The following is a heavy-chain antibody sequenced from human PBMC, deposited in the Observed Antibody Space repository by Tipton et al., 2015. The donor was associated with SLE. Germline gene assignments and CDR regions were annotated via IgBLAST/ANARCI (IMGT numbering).Heavy chain of an antibody. V-gene: IGHV3-23*03. D-gene: IGHD3-10*01. J-gene: IGHJ6*02. CDR1: GFTLSSYD. Sequence: SLRLSCAASGFTLSSYDMSWVRQTPGKGLEWVSIIYSGGDSTYYADSVKGRFTVSRDNSKKFLYLQMDSLRAEDTALYYCARDLYPYGMEVWGQGTTVTVSS. CDR2: IYSGGDST. CDR3: ARDLYPYGMEV.